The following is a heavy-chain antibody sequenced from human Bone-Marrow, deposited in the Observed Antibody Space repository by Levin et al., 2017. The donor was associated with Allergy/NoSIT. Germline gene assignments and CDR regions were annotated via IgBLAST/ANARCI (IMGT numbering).Heavy chain of an antibody. CDR2: ISGSGGST. V-gene: IGHV3-23*01. CDR1: GFTFSSYA. Sequence: PGESLKISCAASGFTFSSYAMSWVRQAPGKGLEWVSAISGSGGSTYYADSVKGRFTISRDNSKNTLYLQMNSLRAEDTAVYYCAKDQNLRYFDWFPQYYFDYWGQGTLVTVSS. J-gene: IGHJ4*02. CDR3: AKDQNLRYFDWFPQYYFDY. D-gene: IGHD3-9*01.